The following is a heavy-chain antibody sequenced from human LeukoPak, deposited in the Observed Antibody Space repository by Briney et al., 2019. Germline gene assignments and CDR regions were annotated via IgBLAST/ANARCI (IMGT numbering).Heavy chain of an antibody. Sequence: ASVKVSRKSSGYTFTSYYMHWVRQAPGQGLEWMGIINPSGGSTSYAQKFQGRVTMTRDTSTSTVYMELSSLRSEDTAVYYCASSSSWYCFDIWGQGTMVTVSS. V-gene: IGHV1-46*01. J-gene: IGHJ3*02. CDR3: ASSSSWYCFDI. CDR1: GYTFTSYY. CDR2: INPSGGST. D-gene: IGHD6-13*01.